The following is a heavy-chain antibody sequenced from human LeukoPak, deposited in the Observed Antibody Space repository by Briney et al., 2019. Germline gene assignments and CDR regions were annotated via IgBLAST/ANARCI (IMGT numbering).Heavy chain of an antibody. CDR3: ASSEYDILTGYGYFDY. Sequence: AASVKVSCKASGYTFTGYYMHWVRQAPGQGLEWMGWISAYNGNTSYAQKLQGRVTMTTDTSTSTAYMELRSLRSDDTAVYYCASSEYDILTGYGYFDYWGQGTLVTVSS. CDR1: GYTFTGYY. CDR2: ISAYNGNT. J-gene: IGHJ4*02. V-gene: IGHV1-18*04. D-gene: IGHD3-9*01.